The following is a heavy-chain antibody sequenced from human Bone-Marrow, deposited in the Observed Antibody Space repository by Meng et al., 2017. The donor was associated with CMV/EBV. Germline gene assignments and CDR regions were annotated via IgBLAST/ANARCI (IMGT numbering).Heavy chain of an antibody. J-gene: IGHJ4*02. D-gene: IGHD7-27*01. CDR1: GFTFSSYW. CDR3: ARPWGY. CDR2: ISRNGSAT. V-gene: IGHV3-48*04. Sequence: GESLKISCAASGFTFSSYWMHWVRQAPGKGLEWVAYISRNGSATQYADSLKGRFTISRDNAKNSLFLQMNSLRAEDTAVYYCARPWGYWGQGSLVTVSS.